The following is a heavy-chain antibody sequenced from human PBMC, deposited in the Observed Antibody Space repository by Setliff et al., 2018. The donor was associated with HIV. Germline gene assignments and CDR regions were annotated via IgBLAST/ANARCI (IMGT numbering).Heavy chain of an antibody. CDR3: ATLDYYGSATYNLALHY. J-gene: IGHJ4*02. D-gene: IGHD3-10*01. Sequence: ASVKVSCKASGYTFTDYYMHWVQQAPAKGLEWMGRVDPKNGDTIYAEKLRGRVTITADTSTDTAYMELSSLRSEDTAIYYCATLDYYGSATYNLALHYWGQGTQVTVSS. V-gene: IGHV1-69-2*01. CDR2: VDPKNGDT. CDR1: GYTFTDYY.